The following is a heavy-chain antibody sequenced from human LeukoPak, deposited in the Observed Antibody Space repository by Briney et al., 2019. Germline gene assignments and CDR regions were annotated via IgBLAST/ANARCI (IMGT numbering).Heavy chain of an antibody. CDR1: GGSISIYY. J-gene: IGHJ4*02. V-gene: IGHV4-4*07. CDR3: ALDSGYDKAFFH. D-gene: IGHD5-12*01. Sequence: SETLSLTCTVSGGSISIYYGSWVRQPAGKGLEWIGRVYTSGSTNYNPSLKSRVTVSADTSKNQFSLKLSSVTAADTAVYYCALDSGYDKAFFHWGQGTLVTVSS. CDR2: VYTSGST.